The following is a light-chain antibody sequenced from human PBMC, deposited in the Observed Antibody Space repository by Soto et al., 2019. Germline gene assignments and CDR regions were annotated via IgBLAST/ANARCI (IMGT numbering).Light chain of an antibody. CDR1: SSDVGGYNY. J-gene: IGLJ1*01. CDR3: SSYAGSNNYV. Sequence: QAVVTQPPSASGSPGQSVAISCTGTSSDVGGYNYVSWYQLHPGKAPKLMIYEVNMRPSGVPDRFSGSKSGNTASLTVSGLRAEDEADYYCSSYAGSNNYVFGTGTQLTVL. V-gene: IGLV2-8*01. CDR2: EVN.